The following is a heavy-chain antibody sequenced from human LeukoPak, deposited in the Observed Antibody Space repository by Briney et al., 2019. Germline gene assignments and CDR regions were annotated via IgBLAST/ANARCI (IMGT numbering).Heavy chain of an antibody. V-gene: IGHV3-9*01. Sequence: PGRSLRLSCAASGFTLDDYSMHWVRQAPGKGLEWVSGINWNSGDIIYADAVTGRFTISRDNAKNFVYLQMNSLRPDDTAVYYCAKRQQGSGSRYFDYWGQGILVTVSS. D-gene: IGHD3-10*01. CDR3: AKRQQGSGSRYFDY. J-gene: IGHJ4*02. CDR1: GFTLDDYS. CDR2: INWNSGDI.